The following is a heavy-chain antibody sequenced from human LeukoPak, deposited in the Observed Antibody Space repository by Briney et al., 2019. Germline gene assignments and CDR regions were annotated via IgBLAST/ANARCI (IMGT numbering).Heavy chain of an antibody. CDR3: VRDDGDAFDY. CDR1: GFNFSIYS. CDR2: ISSSSSYI. V-gene: IGHV3-21*01. D-gene: IGHD4-17*01. Sequence: TGGSLRLSCASFGFNFSIYSISFVRQAPGKGLEWVSSISSSSSYIYYADSVKGRFTISRDNAKNSLYLQMNSLRAEDTAVYDCVRDDGDAFDYWGQGTLVTVSS. J-gene: IGHJ4*02.